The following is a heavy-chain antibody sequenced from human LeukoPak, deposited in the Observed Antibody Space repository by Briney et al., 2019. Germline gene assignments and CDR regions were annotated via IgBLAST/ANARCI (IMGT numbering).Heavy chain of an antibody. V-gene: IGHV3-48*04. CDR2: ISSSSSTI. Sequence: GGSLRLSCAASGFTFSSYSMNWVRQAPGKGLEWVSYISSSSSTIYYADSEKGRFTISRDNAKNSLHLQMSSLRVEDTAVYYCTRRPYSSSWYYFDYWGQGTLVTVSS. D-gene: IGHD6-13*01. CDR3: TRRPYSSSWYYFDY. J-gene: IGHJ4*02. CDR1: GFTFSSYS.